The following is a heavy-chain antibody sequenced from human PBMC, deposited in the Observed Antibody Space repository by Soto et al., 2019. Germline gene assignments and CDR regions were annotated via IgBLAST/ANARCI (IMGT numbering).Heavy chain of an antibody. V-gene: IGHV3-7*01. CDR2: IKQDGSEQ. J-gene: IGHJ4*02. D-gene: IGHD1-26*01. CDR3: ARGSRRNY. Sequence: EVQLVESGGGLVQPGGSLRLSCVGSGFTLSSYWMSWARQAPGKGLEWLANIKQDGSEQHYVDSVKGRFSISRDNAQNSLFLHMSSLRDEDTAVYYCARGSRRNYWGQGTLVTVSS. CDR1: GFTLSSYW.